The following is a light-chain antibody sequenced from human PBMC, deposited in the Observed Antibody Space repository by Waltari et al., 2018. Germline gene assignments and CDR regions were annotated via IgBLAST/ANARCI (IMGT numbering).Light chain of an antibody. V-gene: IGKV1-5*03. CDR1: QSISSW. Sequence: DIQMTQSPSTLSASVGDRVTITCRASQSISSWLAWYQQKPGKAPKLLIYKASSLESGVPSRFRGSGSGTEFTLTISSLQPDDFATYYCQQYNSYSWGFGQGTKVEVK. J-gene: IGKJ1*01. CDR2: KAS. CDR3: QQYNSYSWG.